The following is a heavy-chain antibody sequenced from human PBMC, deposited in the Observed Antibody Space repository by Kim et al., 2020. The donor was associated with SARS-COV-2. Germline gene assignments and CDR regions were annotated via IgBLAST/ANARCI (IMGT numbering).Heavy chain of an antibody. J-gene: IGHJ5*01. Sequence: VHCVKGRFTISRDNAKSSVYLQMNSRRAEDTAVYYCARDLGSDLWWGCFAFWGQGALVTVSS. V-gene: IGHV3-7*01. D-gene: IGHD2-21*01. CDR3: ARDLGSDLWWGCFAF.